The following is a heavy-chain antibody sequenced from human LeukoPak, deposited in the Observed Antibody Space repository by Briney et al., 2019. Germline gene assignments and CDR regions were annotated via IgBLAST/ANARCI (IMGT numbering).Heavy chain of an antibody. Sequence: ASVKVSCKASGYTFTSYYMHWMRQAPGQGLEWMGIINPSAGSTSYAQKFQGRVTMTRDMSTSTVYMDLSSLRSDDTAVYYCASRYCSSSTSCYAEDAFDIWGQGTMVTVSS. D-gene: IGHD2-2*01. CDR1: GYTFTSYY. V-gene: IGHV1-46*01. CDR2: INPSAGST. J-gene: IGHJ3*02. CDR3: ASRYCSSSTSCYAEDAFDI.